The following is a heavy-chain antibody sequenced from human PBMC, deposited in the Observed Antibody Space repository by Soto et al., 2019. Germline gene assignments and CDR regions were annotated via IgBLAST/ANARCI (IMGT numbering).Heavy chain of an antibody. V-gene: IGHV1-69*01. Sequence: QVQLVQSGAEVKKPGSSVKVSCKASGGTFSSYAISWVRQAPGQGLEWMGGIIPIFGTANYAQKFQGRVTITADESTSTAYMELGSLRSEDTAVYYCASLYYDILTGYYRDYFDYWGQGTLVTVSS. CDR3: ASLYYDILTGYYRDYFDY. D-gene: IGHD3-9*01. CDR2: IIPIFGTA. CDR1: GGTFSSYA. J-gene: IGHJ4*02.